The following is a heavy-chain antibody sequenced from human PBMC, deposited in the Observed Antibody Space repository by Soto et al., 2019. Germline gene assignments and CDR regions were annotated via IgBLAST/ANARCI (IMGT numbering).Heavy chain of an antibody. J-gene: IGHJ4*02. D-gene: IGHD3-16*01. V-gene: IGHV3-66*01. Sequence: EEQLVESGGDLVQPGGSLRLSCADSGFTVSNNYMSWVRPAPGKGREWVSLSYSGGSTFYADSVKGRFTISRDSSENTLYILMNSLRAEDPAMYYCAAYINNGDCGQGTLVT. CDR2: SYSGGST. CDR1: GFTVSNNY. CDR3: AAYINNGD.